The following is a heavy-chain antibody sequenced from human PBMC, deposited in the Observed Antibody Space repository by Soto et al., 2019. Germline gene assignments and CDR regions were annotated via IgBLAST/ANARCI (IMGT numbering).Heavy chain of an antibody. D-gene: IGHD2-15*01. CDR3: ARDLTVVVVAAMANDAFDI. CDR2: ISAYNGNT. Sequence: ASVKVFCKASGYTFTSYGISWVRQAPGQGLEWMGWISAYNGNTNYAQKLQGRVTMTTDTSTSTAYMELRSLRSDDTAVYYCARDLTVVVVAAMANDAFDIWGQGTMVT. V-gene: IGHV1-18*01. J-gene: IGHJ3*02. CDR1: GYTFTSYG.